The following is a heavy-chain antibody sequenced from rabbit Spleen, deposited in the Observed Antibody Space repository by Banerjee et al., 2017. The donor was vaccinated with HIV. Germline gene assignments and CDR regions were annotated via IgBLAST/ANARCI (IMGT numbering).Heavy chain of an antibody. V-gene: IGHV1S45*01. CDR2: IESGSSGFT. CDR3: ARDTSSSFSSYGMDL. Sequence: QEQLEESGGDLVKPEGSLTLTCTASGVSFSANSYICWVRQAPGKGLEWIVCIESGSSGFTYFASWAKGRFTISKTSSTTVTLQMTSMTAADTATYFCARDTSSSFSSYGMDLWGPGTLVTVS. J-gene: IGHJ6*01. D-gene: IGHD1-1*01. CDR1: GVSFSANSY.